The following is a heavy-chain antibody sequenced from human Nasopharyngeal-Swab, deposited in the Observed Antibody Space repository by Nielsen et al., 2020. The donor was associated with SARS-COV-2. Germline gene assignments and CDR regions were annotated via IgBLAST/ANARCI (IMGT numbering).Heavy chain of an antibody. CDR1: GYTFTSYA. V-gene: IGHV1-3*01. CDR2: INAGNGNT. CDR3: ARGPAVTTGDYYYYYMDV. Sequence: ASVKVSCKASGYTFTSYAMHWVRQAPGQRLEWMGWINAGNGNTKYSQKFQGRVTITRDTSASTAYMELSSLRSEDTAVYYCARGPAVTTGDYYYYYMDVWGKGTTVTVSS. J-gene: IGHJ6*03. D-gene: IGHD4-17*01.